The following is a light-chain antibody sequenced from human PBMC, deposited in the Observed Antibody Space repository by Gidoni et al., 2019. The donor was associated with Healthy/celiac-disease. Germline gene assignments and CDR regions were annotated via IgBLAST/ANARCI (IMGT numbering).Light chain of an antibody. Sequence: DIVMTQSPDSLAVSLGEWATINCKSSQSVLYSSNNKNYLAWYQQKPGQPPKLLIYCACTRESGVPDRFSGSGSGTDFTLTISSLQAEDVAVYYCQQYYSTPWTCGQGTKVEIK. V-gene: IGKV4-1*01. CDR3: QQYYSTPWT. CDR2: CAC. CDR1: QSVLYSSNNKNY. J-gene: IGKJ1*01.